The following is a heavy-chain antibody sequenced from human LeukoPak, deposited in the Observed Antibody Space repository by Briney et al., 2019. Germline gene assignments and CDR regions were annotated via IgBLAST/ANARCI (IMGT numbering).Heavy chain of an antibody. CDR3: AKEPRYSSSSGEVFDY. V-gene: IGHV1-2*02. CDR1: GYTFTGYY. CDR2: INPNSGGT. Sequence: ASVKVSCKASGYTFTGYYMHWVRQAPGQGLEWMGWINPNSGGTNYAQKFQGRVTMTRDTSISTAYMELSRLRSDDTAVYYCAKEPRYSSSSGEVFDYWGQGTLVTVSS. D-gene: IGHD6-6*01. J-gene: IGHJ4*02.